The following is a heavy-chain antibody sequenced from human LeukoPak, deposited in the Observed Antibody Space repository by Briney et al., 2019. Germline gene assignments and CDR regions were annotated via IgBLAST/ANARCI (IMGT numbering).Heavy chain of an antibody. CDR3: ARADRYCSSTSCREYYYYMDV. CDR1: GGSITSYY. Sequence: SETLSLTCTVSGGSITSYYWSWIRQPAGKGLDWIGRVHTSGSTNYNPSLKSRVTMSVDTAKNQFSLKLSSVTAADTAVYYCARADRYCSSTSCREYYYYMDVWGKGTTVTVSS. CDR2: VHTSGST. V-gene: IGHV4-4*07. J-gene: IGHJ6*03. D-gene: IGHD2-2*01.